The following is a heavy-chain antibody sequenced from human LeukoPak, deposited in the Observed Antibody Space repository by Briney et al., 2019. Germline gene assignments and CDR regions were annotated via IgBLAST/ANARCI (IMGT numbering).Heavy chain of an antibody. J-gene: IGHJ3*02. CDR3: ARVPMVRGARTKYAFDI. Sequence: PSETLSLTCTVSGGSISSSSYYWGWIRQPPGKGLEWIGSIYYSGSTYYNPSLKSRVTISVDTSKNQFSLKLSSVTAADTAVYYCARVPMVRGARTKYAFDIWGQGTMVTVSS. CDR2: IYYSGST. CDR1: GGSISSSSYY. D-gene: IGHD3-10*01. V-gene: IGHV4-39*07.